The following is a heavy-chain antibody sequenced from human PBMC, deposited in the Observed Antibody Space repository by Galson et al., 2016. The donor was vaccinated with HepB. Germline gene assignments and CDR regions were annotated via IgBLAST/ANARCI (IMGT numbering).Heavy chain of an antibody. V-gene: IGHV3-73*01. CDR3: AGKTLSSSWNDPLDV. CDR1: GFAFSGTA. J-gene: IGHJ3*01. Sequence: SLRLSCAASGFAFSGTAVHWVRQASGKGLEWIGRIRSKINNYATTYAASAKGRFTISRDDSSSTAYLQMNSLKAEDTAVYYCAGKTLSSSWNDPLDVGGQGTRVTVSS. D-gene: IGHD6-13*01. CDR2: IRSKINNYAT.